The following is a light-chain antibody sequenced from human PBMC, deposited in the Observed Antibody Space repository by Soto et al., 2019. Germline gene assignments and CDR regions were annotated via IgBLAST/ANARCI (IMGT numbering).Light chain of an antibody. J-gene: IGLJ1*01. CDR3: SSYTRSSISV. Sequence: QSALTQPASVSGSPGQSVTISCTGTSSDVGGYNYVSWYQQHPGKAPKLLIYDVINRPSGLSYRFSGSKSGNTASLTISGLQAEDEADYYCSSYTRSSISVFGTGTKVTVL. CDR1: SSDVGGYNY. CDR2: DVI. V-gene: IGLV2-14*03.